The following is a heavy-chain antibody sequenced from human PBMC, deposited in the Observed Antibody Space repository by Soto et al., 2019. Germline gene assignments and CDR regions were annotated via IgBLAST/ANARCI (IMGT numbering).Heavy chain of an antibody. CDR1: GLSFSRYS. CDR3: ASTQRWLVL. V-gene: IGHV3-21*01. D-gene: IGHD6-19*01. CDR2: ISSSSSYI. Sequence: GGSLTLSCAASGLSFSRYSMNWVRQAPGKGLEWVSSISSSSSYIYYADSVKGRFTISRDNAKNSLYLQMNSLRAEDSAVYYCASTQRWLVLWGQGTLVTVSS. J-gene: IGHJ4*02.